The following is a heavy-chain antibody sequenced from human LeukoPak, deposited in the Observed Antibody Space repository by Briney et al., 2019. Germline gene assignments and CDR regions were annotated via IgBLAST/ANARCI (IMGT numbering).Heavy chain of an antibody. CDR3: ANCMDNDWYFDL. D-gene: IGHD2-2*03. J-gene: IGHJ2*01. Sequence: PGGSLRLSCAASGFTFSSYAMSWVRQAPGKGLEWVSAISGSGGSTYYADSVKGRFTISRDNSKNTLYLQMNSLRAEDTAVYYCANCMDNDWYFDLWGRGTLVTVSS. CDR1: GFTFSSYA. CDR2: ISGSGGST. V-gene: IGHV3-23*01.